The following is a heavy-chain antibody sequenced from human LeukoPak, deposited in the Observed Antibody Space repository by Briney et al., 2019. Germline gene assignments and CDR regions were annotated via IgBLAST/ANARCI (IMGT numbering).Heavy chain of an antibody. V-gene: IGHV4-34*01. CDR3: ARDRAYGDYWPFDY. D-gene: IGHD4-17*01. CDR2: INHSGST. J-gene: IGHJ4*02. Sequence: SETLSLTCAVYGGSFSGYYWSWIRQPRGKGLEWIGEINHSGSTNYNPSLKSRVTISVDTSKNQFSLKLSSVTAADTAVYYCARDRAYGDYWPFDYWGQGTLVTVSS. CDR1: GGSFSGYY.